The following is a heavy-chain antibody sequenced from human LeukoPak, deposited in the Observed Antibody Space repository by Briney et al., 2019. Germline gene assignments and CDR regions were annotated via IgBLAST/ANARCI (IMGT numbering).Heavy chain of an antibody. CDR1: GGSFSSYY. Sequence: SETLSLTCAVYGGSFSSYYWSWIRQPPGKGLEWIGEINHSGSTNYNPSLKSRVTISVDTSKNQFSLKLSSVTAADTAVYYCARARGAVAIDYWGQGTLVTVSS. CDR2: INHSGST. CDR3: ARARGAVAIDY. D-gene: IGHD6-19*01. V-gene: IGHV4-34*01. J-gene: IGHJ4*02.